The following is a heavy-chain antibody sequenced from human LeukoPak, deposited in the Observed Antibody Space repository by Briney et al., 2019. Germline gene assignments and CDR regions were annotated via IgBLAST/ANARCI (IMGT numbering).Heavy chain of an antibody. J-gene: IGHJ5*02. D-gene: IGHD6-13*01. V-gene: IGHV3-48*03. Sequence: GGSLRLSCAASGFAFSSYEMNWVRQAPGKGLEWVSYISSSGSTIYYADSVKRRLTISRDNAKNSLYLQMNSLRAEDTAVYYCARASSWRYNRFDPWGQGTLVTVSS. CDR2: ISSSGSTI. CDR3: ARASSWRYNRFDP. CDR1: GFAFSSYE.